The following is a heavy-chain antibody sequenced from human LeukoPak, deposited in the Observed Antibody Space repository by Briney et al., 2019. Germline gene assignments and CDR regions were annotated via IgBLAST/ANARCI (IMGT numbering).Heavy chain of an antibody. CDR3: ARGRSSGSPLDY. D-gene: IGHD3-10*01. J-gene: IGHJ4*02. Sequence: SETLSLTCTVSGGSISSYYWSWIRQPPGKGLEWIGYIYYSGSTNYNPSLKSRVTISVDTSKNQFSLKLSSVTAADTAVYYCARGRSSGSPLDYWGQGTLVTVSS. CDR1: GGSISSYY. CDR2: IYYSGST. V-gene: IGHV4-59*12.